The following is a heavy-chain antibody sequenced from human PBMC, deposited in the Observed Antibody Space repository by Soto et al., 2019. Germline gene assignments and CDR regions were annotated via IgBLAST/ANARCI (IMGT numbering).Heavy chain of an antibody. D-gene: IGHD6-19*01. Sequence: QVQLVQSGAEEKKPGASVKVSCKASGFSFTSYAMHWVRQAPGQGLEWMGWINAGNGNTKYSQKFQGRVTITRDTSASTPYMELSSLRSEDTAVYYCARAVAVPADFDYWGQGTLVTVSS. V-gene: IGHV1-3*05. J-gene: IGHJ4*02. CDR3: ARAVAVPADFDY. CDR2: INAGNGNT. CDR1: GFSFTSYA.